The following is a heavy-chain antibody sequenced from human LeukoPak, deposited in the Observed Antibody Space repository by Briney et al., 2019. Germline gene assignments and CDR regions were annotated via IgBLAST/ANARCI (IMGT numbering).Heavy chain of an antibody. CDR1: GFTFSSYA. J-gene: IGHJ4*02. V-gene: IGHV3-30*04. D-gene: IGHD3-10*01. CDR3: ARAAYYYGSGSYRY. Sequence: PGGSLRLSCAASGFTFSSYAMHWVRQAPGKGLEWVAVISYDGSNKYYADSVKGRFTISRDNSKNTLYLQMNSLRAEDTAVYYCARAAYYYGSGSYRYWGQGTLVTVSS. CDR2: ISYDGSNK.